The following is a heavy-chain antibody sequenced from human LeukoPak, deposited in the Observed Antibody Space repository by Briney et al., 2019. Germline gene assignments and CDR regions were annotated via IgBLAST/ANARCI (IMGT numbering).Heavy chain of an antibody. D-gene: IGHD6-19*01. Sequence: GGSLRLSCAASGFTFSSYAMSWVRQAPGKGLEWVSAISGSGGSTYYADSVKGRFTISRDNSKNTLYLQMNSLRAEDTATYYCAARPTSAAVAPSDYWGQGTLVTVSS. CDR3: AARPTSAAVAPSDY. J-gene: IGHJ4*02. CDR1: GFTFSSYA. V-gene: IGHV3-23*01. CDR2: ISGSGGST.